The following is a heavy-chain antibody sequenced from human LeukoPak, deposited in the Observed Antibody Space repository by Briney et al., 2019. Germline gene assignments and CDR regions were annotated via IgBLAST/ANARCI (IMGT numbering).Heavy chain of an antibody. CDR2: ISGSGGST. Sequence: GGSLRLSCAASGFTFSSYAMSWVRQAPGKGLEWVSAISGSGGSTYYADSVKGRFTISRDNSKNTLYLQMGSLRAEDVAVYYCARDLYRTPTIADYWGQGTLVTVSS. J-gene: IGHJ4*02. D-gene: IGHD2-15*01. CDR1: GFTFSSYA. CDR3: ARDLYRTPTIADY. V-gene: IGHV3-23*01.